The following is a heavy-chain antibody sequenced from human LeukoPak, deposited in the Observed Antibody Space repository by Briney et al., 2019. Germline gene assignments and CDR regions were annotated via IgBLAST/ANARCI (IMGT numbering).Heavy chain of an antibody. Sequence: GGSLRLSCVASGFPFSTYAMLWVRQAPGKGLEWVSTISDSGDSTYYIDSVKGRFTVSRDNSRDTLYLQMNSPRAEDTAVYYCEKDPGDYGNYYYFYDGLDVWGQATTVTVSS. CDR3: EKDPGDYGNYYYFYDGLDV. CDR2: ISDSGDST. D-gene: IGHD4-17*01. CDR1: GFPFSTYA. J-gene: IGHJ6*02. V-gene: IGHV3-23*01.